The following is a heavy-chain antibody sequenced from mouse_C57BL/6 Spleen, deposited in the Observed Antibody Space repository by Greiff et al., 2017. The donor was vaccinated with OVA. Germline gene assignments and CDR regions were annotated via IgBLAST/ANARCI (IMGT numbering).Heavy chain of an antibody. CDR2: ISSGSSTI. J-gene: IGHJ3*01. CDR3: AKFYDCQAWFAY. D-gene: IGHD2-3*01. CDR1: GFTFSDYG. V-gene: IGHV5-17*01. Sequence: EVHLVESGGGLVKPGGSLKLSCAASGFTFSDYGMHWVRQAPEKGLEWVAYISSGSSTIYYADTVKGRFTISRDNAKNTLFLQMTSLRSEDTAMYYCAKFYDCQAWFAYWGQGTLVTVSA.